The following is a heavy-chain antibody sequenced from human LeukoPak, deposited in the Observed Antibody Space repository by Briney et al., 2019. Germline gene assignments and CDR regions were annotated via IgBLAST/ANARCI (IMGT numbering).Heavy chain of an antibody. V-gene: IGHV1-8*01. D-gene: IGHD2-2*01. J-gene: IGHJ5*02. CDR1: GYTFTSYD. CDR3: ARVREYQLSELFDP. Sequence: ASVKVSCKASGYTFTSYDINWVRQATGQGLEWTEWMNPNSGNTGYAQKFQGRVTMTRNTSISTAYMELSSLRSEDTAVYYCARVREYQLSELFDPWGQGTLVTVSS. CDR2: MNPNSGNT.